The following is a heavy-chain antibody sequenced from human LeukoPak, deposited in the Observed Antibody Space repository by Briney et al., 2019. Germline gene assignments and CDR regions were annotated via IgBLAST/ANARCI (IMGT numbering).Heavy chain of an antibody. CDR1: GGSIGNNY. J-gene: IGHJ4*02. CDR2: IYDSGAT. D-gene: IGHD2-15*01. CDR3: ARSYGGSSSSPFDY. V-gene: IGHV4-59*01. Sequence: SETLSLTCSVSGGSIGNNYWNWLRQPPGKGLEWIANIYDSGATHYNPSLKSRVAISLDTSKNQFSLKLSSMTAADTAVYYCARSYGGSSSSPFDYWGQGTLVTVSS.